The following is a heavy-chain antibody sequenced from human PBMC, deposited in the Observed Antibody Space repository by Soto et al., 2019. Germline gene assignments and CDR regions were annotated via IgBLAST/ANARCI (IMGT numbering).Heavy chain of an antibody. V-gene: IGHV3-23*01. CDR2: ISGSGGST. Sequence: GSLRLSCAASGFTFSSYAMSWVRQAPGKGLEWVSAISGSGGSTYYADSAKGRFTISRDNSKNTLYLQMNSLRAEDTAVYYCAKDPYPYYDFWSGPGINWFDPWGQGTLVTVSS. CDR1: GFTFSSYA. CDR3: AKDPYPYYDFWSGPGINWFDP. J-gene: IGHJ5*02. D-gene: IGHD3-3*01.